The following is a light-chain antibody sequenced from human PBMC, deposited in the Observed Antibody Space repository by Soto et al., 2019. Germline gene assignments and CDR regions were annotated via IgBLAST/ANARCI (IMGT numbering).Light chain of an antibody. CDR3: CSYAGSSTSVI. CDR2: EGS. J-gene: IGLJ2*01. Sequence: QSALTQPASVSGSPGQSITISCTGTSSDVGNYNLVSWYQQHPGKAPKVMIYEGSRRPSGVSDRFSGSKSGNTASLTISGLQAEDEADYYCCSYAGSSTSVIFGGGTKLTVL. V-gene: IGLV2-23*01. CDR1: SSDVGNYNL.